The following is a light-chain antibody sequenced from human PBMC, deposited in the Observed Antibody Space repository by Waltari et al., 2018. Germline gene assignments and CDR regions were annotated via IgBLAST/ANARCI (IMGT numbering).Light chain of an antibody. CDR2: AAS. J-gene: IGKJ1*01. Sequence: AIRITQSPSSLSASTGDRVTITCRASQGISSYLAWYQQKPGKATKVLIYAASTLQSGVPSRFSGSGSGTDFTLTISCLQSEDFAIYYCQQYYSNPATFGQGTKVEIK. CDR3: QQYYSNPAT. CDR1: QGISSY. V-gene: IGKV1-8*01.